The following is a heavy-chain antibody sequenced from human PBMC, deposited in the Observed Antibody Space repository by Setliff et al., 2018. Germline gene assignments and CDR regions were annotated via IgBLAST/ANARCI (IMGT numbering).Heavy chain of an antibody. CDR1: ADSISSSYDY. Sequence: PSETLSLTCNVSADSISSSYDYWAWIRQPPGKGLEWIGSIYNSGSTYYNPSLKSRVSISVDTSKNQFSLKLSSVTAADTAVYYCARQVEMATIAFDVWGQGTMVTVSS. CDR2: IYNSGST. CDR3: ARQVEMATIAFDV. J-gene: IGHJ3*01. D-gene: IGHD5-12*01. V-gene: IGHV4-39*01.